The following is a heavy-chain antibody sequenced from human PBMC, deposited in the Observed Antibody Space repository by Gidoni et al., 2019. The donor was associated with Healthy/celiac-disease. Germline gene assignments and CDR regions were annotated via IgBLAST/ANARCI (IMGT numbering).Heavy chain of an antibody. D-gene: IGHD3-3*01. V-gene: IGHV3-33*01. Sequence: VLEWVAVIWYDGSNKYYADSVKGRFTISRDNSKNTPYLQMNSLRAQDTAVYYCARDGSLRFLGSSHYYGMDVWGQGTTVTVSS. CDR3: ARDGSLRFLGSSHYYGMDV. CDR2: IWYDGSNK. J-gene: IGHJ6*02.